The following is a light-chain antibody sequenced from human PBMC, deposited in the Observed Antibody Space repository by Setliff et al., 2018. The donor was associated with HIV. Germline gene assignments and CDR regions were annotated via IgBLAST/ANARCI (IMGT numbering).Light chain of an antibody. V-gene: IGKV4-1*01. Sequence: DIVMTQSADSLAVSLGERATINCKSSRSVLYSANNKNYLAWYQQKPGQPPNLLIYWASIRGSGVPDRFSGSGSGTDFTLTISSLQAEDVAVYYCQQYYSTWTFGQGTKGEIK. CDR2: WAS. J-gene: IGKJ1*01. CDR1: RSVLYSANNKNY. CDR3: QQYYSTWT.